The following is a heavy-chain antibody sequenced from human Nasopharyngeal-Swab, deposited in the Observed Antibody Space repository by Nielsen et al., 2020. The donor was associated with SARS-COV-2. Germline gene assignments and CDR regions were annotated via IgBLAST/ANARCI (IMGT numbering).Heavy chain of an antibody. V-gene: IGHV4-34*01. CDR3: ARGRKLDYDILTGYYGGAFDI. CDR2: INHSGST. Sequence: WIRQPPGKGLEWIGEINHSGSTNYNASLKSRVTISVDTSKNQFSLKLSSVTAADTAVYYCARGRKLDYDILTGYYGGAFDIWGQGTMVTVSS. D-gene: IGHD3-9*01. J-gene: IGHJ3*02.